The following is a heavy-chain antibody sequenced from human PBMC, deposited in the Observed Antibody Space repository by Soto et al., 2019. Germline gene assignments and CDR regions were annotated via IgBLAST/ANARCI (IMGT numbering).Heavy chain of an antibody. CDR1: GFIFNSYS. CDR3: ARDSTYYYDTSGYCVY. Sequence: EVQLVESGGGLVQPGGSLRLSCAASGFIFNSYSMNWVRHTPGKGLEWVSYISASGDTKHYADSVKGRFTISRDNAKNSLFLQMHSLRDEDTDVYYCARDSTYYYDTSGYCVYWGQGTLVTVSS. D-gene: IGHD3-22*01. J-gene: IGHJ4*02. V-gene: IGHV3-48*02. CDR2: ISASGDTK.